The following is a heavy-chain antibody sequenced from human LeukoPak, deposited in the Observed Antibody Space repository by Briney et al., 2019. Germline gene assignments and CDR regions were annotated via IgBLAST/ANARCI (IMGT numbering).Heavy chain of an antibody. CDR3: AKEGAGYGYDY. D-gene: IGHD5-12*01. CDR2: IKNDGSST. V-gene: IGHV3-74*01. CDR1: GFTFSAYW. Sequence: GGSLRLSCAASGFTFSAYWMHWVRQTTGKGLVWVSRIKNDGSSTGYADSVKGRFTISRDNAKNTLYLQMNSLGAEDTAIYYCAKEGAGYGYDYWGQGTLVTVSS. J-gene: IGHJ4*02.